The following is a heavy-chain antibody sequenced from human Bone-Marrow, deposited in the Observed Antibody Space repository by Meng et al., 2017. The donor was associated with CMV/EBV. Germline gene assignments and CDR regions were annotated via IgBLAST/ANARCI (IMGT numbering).Heavy chain of an antibody. CDR3: ARTGAAAQTNYFDY. J-gene: IGHJ4*02. Sequence: QVQLVKPGEGLVKPGGSLRLSWAASGFTFSDYYMSWIRQAPGKGLEWVSYISSSSSYTNYADSVKGRFTISRDNAKNSLYLQMNSLRAEDTAVYYCARTGAAAQTNYFDYWGQGTLVTVSS. D-gene: IGHD6-13*01. CDR2: ISSSSSYT. CDR1: GFTFSDYY. V-gene: IGHV3-11*06.